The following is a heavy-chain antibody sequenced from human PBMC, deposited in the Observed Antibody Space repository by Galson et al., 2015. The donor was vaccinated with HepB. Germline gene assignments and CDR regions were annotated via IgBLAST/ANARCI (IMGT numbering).Heavy chain of an antibody. J-gene: IGHJ4*02. CDR3: ARAGDPYCSSTSCYNYYFDY. CDR1: GYTFTSYY. D-gene: IGHD2-2*02. CDR2: INPSGGST. V-gene: IGHV1-46*01. Sequence: SVKVSCKASGYTFTSYYMHWVRQAPGQGLEWMRIINPSGGSTSYAQKFQGRVTMTRDTSTSTVYMELSSLRSEDTAVYYCARAGDPYCSSTSCYNYYFDYWGQGTLVTVSS.